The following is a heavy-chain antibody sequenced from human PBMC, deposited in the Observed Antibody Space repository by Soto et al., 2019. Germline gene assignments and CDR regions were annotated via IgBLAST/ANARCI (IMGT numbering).Heavy chain of an antibody. Sequence: EVQLVESGGGLVQPGGSLRLSCVASGLTFSSWMSWVRQAPGKGLEWVAMTTQDGSGKHYVDSVKGRFTISRDSAKYSMYLQMNRLTVEDTAMYYCASLDTAMIKTAGYWGQGTQVTVSS. CDR3: ASLDTAMIKTAGY. J-gene: IGHJ4*02. V-gene: IGHV3-7*01. CDR1: GLTFSSW. D-gene: IGHD5-18*01. CDR2: TTQDGSGK.